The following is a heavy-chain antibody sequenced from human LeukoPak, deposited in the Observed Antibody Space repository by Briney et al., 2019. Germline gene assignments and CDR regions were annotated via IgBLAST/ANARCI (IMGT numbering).Heavy chain of an antibody. V-gene: IGHV3-21*03. CDR2: ISSSNNVI. D-gene: IGHD2-21*01. CDR3: TTEAYCGGECYSRNYYYYGMDV. J-gene: IGHJ6*02. CDR1: GFTFSTYS. Sequence: GGSLRLSCTASGFTFSTYSMSWVRRAPGKGLQWVSSISSSNNVIYYADSVKGRFTISRDNTKNSVYLQMNSLRAEDTGVYYCTTEAYCGGECYSRNYYYYGMDVWGQGTTVTVSS.